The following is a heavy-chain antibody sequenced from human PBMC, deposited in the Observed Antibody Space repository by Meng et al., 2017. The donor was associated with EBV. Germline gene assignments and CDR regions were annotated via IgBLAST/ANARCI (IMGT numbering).Heavy chain of an antibody. CDR1: WFSLSTRGVG. D-gene: IGHD6-6*01. J-gene: IGHJ4*02. Sequence: QIPLKESGPPLGKPTTTLTLTFTFSWFSLSTRGVGVGWIRQPPGKALEWLALIYWDDDKRYSPSLKSRLTITKDTSKNQVVLTMTNMDPVDAATYYCAHIIAARPFDYWGQGTLVTVSS. CDR2: IYWDDDK. V-gene: IGHV2-5*02. CDR3: AHIIAARPFDY.